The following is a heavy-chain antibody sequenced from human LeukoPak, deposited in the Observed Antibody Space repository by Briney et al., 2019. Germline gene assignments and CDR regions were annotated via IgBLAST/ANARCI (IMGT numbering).Heavy chain of an antibody. J-gene: IGHJ6*02. V-gene: IGHV5-51*01. Sequence: PGESLKISCTGSGYSFTSYWIAWVRQMPGKGLEWMGIIYAGGSDTRYSPSFQGQVTISVDKSINTAYLQWRSLRASDTAMYYCGGSGHYGTDVWGQGTTVTVSS. CDR1: GYSFTSYW. CDR2: IYAGGSDT. CDR3: GGSGHYGTDV. D-gene: IGHD3-10*01.